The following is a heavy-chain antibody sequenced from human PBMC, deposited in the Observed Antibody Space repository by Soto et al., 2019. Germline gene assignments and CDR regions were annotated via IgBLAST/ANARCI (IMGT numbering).Heavy chain of an antibody. CDR2: IKQDGSEK. CDR1: GFTFSSYW. J-gene: IGHJ4*02. Sequence: EVQLVESGGGLVQPGGSLRLSCAAYGFTFSSYWMNWVRQAPGKGQEWVANIKQDGSEKYYVDSVKGRFTISRDNAKNSLYLQMNSLRAEDTAVYYCARVSDIVVVPAAKYFDYWGQGTLVTVSS. D-gene: IGHD2-2*01. CDR3: ARVSDIVVVPAAKYFDY. V-gene: IGHV3-7*01.